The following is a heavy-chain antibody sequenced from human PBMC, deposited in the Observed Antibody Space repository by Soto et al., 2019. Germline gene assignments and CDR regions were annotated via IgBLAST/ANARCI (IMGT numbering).Heavy chain of an antibody. J-gene: IGHJ5*02. V-gene: IGHV4-59*01. Sequence: SETLSLTCTVSGGSISNYYWSWIRQPPGRGLEWIGHIFYSGSTNYNPALKSRVTISVDTSKSQFSLKLISVTAADTAVYYCAKDSGYNYGYFRWFDPWGQGTLVTVS. D-gene: IGHD5-18*01. CDR3: AKDSGYNYGYFRWFDP. CDR1: GGSISNYY. CDR2: IFYSGST.